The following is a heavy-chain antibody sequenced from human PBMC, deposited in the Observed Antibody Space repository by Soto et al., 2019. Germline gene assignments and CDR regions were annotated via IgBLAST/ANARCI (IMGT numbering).Heavy chain of an antibody. V-gene: IGHV3-7*03. Sequence: EVQLVESGGGLVQPGGSLRLSCAVSGFIFSDYWMTWVRQAPGKGLEWVATISPEGSEKYYVDYLKGRFTISRDNAKNSLYLQMISRRAEDTALYYCARARIDYWGRGTLITGSS. CDR1: GFIFSDYW. CDR2: ISPEGSEK. CDR3: ARARIDY. J-gene: IGHJ4*02.